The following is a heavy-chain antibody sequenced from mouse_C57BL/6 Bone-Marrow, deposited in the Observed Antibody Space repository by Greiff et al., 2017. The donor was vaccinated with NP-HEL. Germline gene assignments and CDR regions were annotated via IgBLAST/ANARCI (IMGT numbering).Heavy chain of an antibody. CDR2: IWTGGGT. V-gene: IGHV2-9-1*01. D-gene: IGHD1-1*01. CDR3: ARRVLLRSFWYFDV. Sequence: VQLQQSGPGLVAPSQSLSITCTVSGFSLTSYAISWVRQPPGKGLEWLGVIWTGGGTNYNSALKSRLSISKDNSKSQVFLKMNSLQTDDTARYYCARRVLLRSFWYFDVWGTGTTVTVSS. CDR1: GFSLTSYA. J-gene: IGHJ1*03.